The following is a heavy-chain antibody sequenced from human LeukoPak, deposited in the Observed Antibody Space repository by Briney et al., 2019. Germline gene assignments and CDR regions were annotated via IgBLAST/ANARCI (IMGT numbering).Heavy chain of an antibody. J-gene: IGHJ5*02. Sequence: PSEPLSLTCTVSGGSISSHYWNWIRQPAGKGLEWIGRMFIRGSANYSPSLKSRVSMSLDKSRSQFSLNLSSVTAADTAVYYCARDQGWVGVSVSLDLWGPGTLVTVSS. CDR1: GGSISSHY. CDR2: MFIRGSA. D-gene: IGHD3-3*01. CDR3: ARDQGWVGVSVSLDL. V-gene: IGHV4-4*07.